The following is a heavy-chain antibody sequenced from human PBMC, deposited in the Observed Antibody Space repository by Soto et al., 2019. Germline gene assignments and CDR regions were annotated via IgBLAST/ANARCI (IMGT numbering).Heavy chain of an antibody. CDR2: ISGIDGKT. Sequence: GSLMLFFAASGLSFGSYALSWVRQAPGKGLEWVSTISGIDGKTFYADSVKGRFSISRDTSQSTLYLQMNSLRADDTAMYYCARWSYLDYWGQGTRVTVYS. CDR1: GLSFGSYA. CDR3: ARWSYLDY. V-gene: IGHV3-23*01. D-gene: IGHD3-3*01. J-gene: IGHJ4*02.